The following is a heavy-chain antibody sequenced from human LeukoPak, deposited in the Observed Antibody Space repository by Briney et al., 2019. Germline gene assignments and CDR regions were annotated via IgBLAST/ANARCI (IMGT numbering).Heavy chain of an antibody. V-gene: IGHV1-46*01. Sequence: ASVKVSCKASGYTFTSYYMHWVRQAPGQGLEWMGIINPNGGSTSYAQKFQGRVTMTRDMSITTTYMELTRLRSDDTAFYYCARWDGYSSSPDYWGQGSLVTVSS. D-gene: IGHD6-13*01. CDR3: ARWDGYSSSPDY. CDR1: GYTFTSYY. J-gene: IGHJ4*02. CDR2: INPNGGST.